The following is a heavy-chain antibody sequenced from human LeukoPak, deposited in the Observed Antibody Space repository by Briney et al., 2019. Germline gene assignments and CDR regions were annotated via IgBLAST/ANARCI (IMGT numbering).Heavy chain of an antibody. V-gene: IGHV4-59*01. D-gene: IGHD1-26*01. CDR3: ARVGYGGRWEPFDY. CDR1: GGSISSYY. CDR2: IYYSGST. J-gene: IGHJ4*02. Sequence: SETLSLTCTVSGGSISSYYWNWIRQPPGKGLEWIGYIYYSGSTNYNPSLKSRVTISVDTSKNQFSLKLSSVTAADTAVYYCARVGYGGRWEPFDYWGQGTLVTVSS.